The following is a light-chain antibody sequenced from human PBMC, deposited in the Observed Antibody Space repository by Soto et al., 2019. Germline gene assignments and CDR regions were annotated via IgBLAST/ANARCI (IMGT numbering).Light chain of an antibody. V-gene: IGKV2-24*01. Sequence: DVVLTQTPLSSPVTLGQPASITCRSSQSLVYSDGNTYLSWLQQRPGQPPRLLIYQISNRFSGVPDRFSGSGAGTDFTLKISRVEAEDVGGYYCMQVAHFPRTFGQGTKVVI. CDR2: QIS. CDR1: QSLVYSDGNTY. J-gene: IGKJ1*01. CDR3: MQVAHFPRT.